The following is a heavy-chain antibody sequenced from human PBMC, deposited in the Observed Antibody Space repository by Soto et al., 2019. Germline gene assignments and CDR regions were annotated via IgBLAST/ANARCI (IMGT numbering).Heavy chain of an antibody. CDR2: INPRVDGI. Sequence: ASVKVSCMGFGNPLNAFYMHWVLQAPGQGLDWRGVINPRVDGISEAQKFQGRVTISRDTSTSTVYMELSSLRSEDTAGYYWARVALGYDYADVWGQGATVTVSS. CDR1: GNPLNAFY. CDR3: ARVALGYDYADV. D-gene: IGHD4-17*01. J-gene: IGHJ6*02. V-gene: IGHV1-46*02.